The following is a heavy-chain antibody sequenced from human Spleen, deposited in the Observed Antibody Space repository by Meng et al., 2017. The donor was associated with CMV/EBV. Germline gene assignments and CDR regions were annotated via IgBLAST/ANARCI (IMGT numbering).Heavy chain of an antibody. CDR2: IYYSGST. Sequence: QVPLQESGPGLLKPSQTLSLTCTVSGGSISSGDYYWSWIRQPPGKGLEWIGYIYYSGSTYYNPSLKSRVTISVDTSKNQFSLKLSSVTAADTAVYYCARENIVVVPDWYFDLWGRGTLVTVPS. CDR1: GGSISSGDYY. J-gene: IGHJ2*01. V-gene: IGHV4-30-4*08. D-gene: IGHD2-2*01. CDR3: ARENIVVVPDWYFDL.